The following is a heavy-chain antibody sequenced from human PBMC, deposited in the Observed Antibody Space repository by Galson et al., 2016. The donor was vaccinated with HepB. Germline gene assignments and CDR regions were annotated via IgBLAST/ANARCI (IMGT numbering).Heavy chain of an antibody. CDR3: AKGGWVGDDGMDV. CDR2: ITHGEGRT. V-gene: IGHV1-46*01. CDR1: EFSFTRYD. J-gene: IGHJ6*02. D-gene: IGHD3-10*01. Sequence: SVKLSCEASEFSFTRYDMHWVRQAPGQGLEWTEVITHGEGRTDYSPKFRGRLTLTRDTSTSTVYMELSSLRSDYTAMYYCAKGGWVGDDGMDVWGQGTTVTVSS.